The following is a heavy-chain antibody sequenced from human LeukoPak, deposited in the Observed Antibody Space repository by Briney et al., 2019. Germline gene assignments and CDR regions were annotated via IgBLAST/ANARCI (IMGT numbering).Heavy chain of an antibody. CDR2: IRYDGSQK. V-gene: IGHV3-30*02. CDR1: GVNFINYG. J-gene: IGHJ5*02. Sequence: GGSLRLSCAASGVNFINYGMHWGCQGPGTGLEWVGFIRYDGSQKYYADSVKGRFTISRDNSKNTLYLEMSGLIRDDTAVYYCANVVATYAWGQGTLVTVSS. D-gene: IGHD5-12*01. CDR3: ANVVATYA.